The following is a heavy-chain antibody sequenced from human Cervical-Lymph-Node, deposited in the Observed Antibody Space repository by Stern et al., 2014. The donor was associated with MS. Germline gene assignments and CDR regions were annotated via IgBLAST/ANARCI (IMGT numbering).Heavy chain of an antibody. V-gene: IGHV3-73*01. CDR2: IRNKEKNYAT. CDR3: APSSAI. CDR1: GFTFSASV. J-gene: IGHJ3*02. Sequence: EEQLVESGGGLVQPGGSLKVSCAASGFTFSASVIHWVRQASGKGLEWVGRIRNKEKNYATAYAVSMKGRFTISRDDSKNTAYLHMNSLKVEDTAVYYCAPSSAIWGRGTLVTVSS.